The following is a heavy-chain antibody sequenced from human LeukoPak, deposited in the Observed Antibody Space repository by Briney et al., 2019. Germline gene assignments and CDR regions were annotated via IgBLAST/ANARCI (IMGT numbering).Heavy chain of an antibody. J-gene: IGHJ6*03. Sequence: PGGSLRLSCAASGFTFDDYTMHWVRQAPGKGLEWVSLISWDGGSTYYADSVKGRFTISRDNAKNSVYLQMNRLRVEDTAVYYCARRSYRGVIGLYYYYYMDVWGKGTPVTVSS. D-gene: IGHD3-16*02. V-gene: IGHV3-43*01. CDR2: ISWDGGST. CDR3: ARRSYRGVIGLYYYYYMDV. CDR1: GFTFDDYT.